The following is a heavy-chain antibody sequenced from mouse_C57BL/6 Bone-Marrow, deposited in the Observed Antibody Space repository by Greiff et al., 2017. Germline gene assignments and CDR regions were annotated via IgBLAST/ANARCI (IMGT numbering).Heavy chain of an antibody. V-gene: IGHV1-42*01. D-gene: IGHD2-1*01. CDR1: GYSFTGYY. J-gene: IGHJ2*01. CDR3: ARWDGNYWDYFDY. Sequence: VQLQQSGPELVKPGASVKISCKASGYSFTGYYMNWVKQSPEKSLEWIGEINPSTGGTTYNQKFKAKATLTVDKSSSTAYMQLKSLTSEDSAVYYCARWDGNYWDYFDYWGQGTTLTVSA. CDR2: INPSTGGT.